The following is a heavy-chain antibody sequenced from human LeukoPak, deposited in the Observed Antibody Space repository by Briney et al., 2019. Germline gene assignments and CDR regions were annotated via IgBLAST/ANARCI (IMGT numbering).Heavy chain of an antibody. CDR3: ARGREDYYDSSGYYPIWFDP. Sequence: SETLSLTCTVSGGSISSYYWSWIRQPPGKGLEWIGEINHSGSTNYNPSLKSRVTISVDTSKNQFSLKLSSVTAADTAVYYCARGREDYYDSSGYYPIWFDPWGQGTLVTVSS. CDR1: GGSISSYY. V-gene: IGHV4-34*01. D-gene: IGHD3-22*01. CDR2: INHSGST. J-gene: IGHJ5*02.